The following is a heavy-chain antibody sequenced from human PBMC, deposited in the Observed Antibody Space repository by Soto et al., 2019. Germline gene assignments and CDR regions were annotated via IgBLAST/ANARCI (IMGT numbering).Heavy chain of an antibody. CDR2: IFSSGAT. CDR1: GDSISSGNKY. J-gene: IGHJ6*02. V-gene: IGHV4-30-4*01. D-gene: IGHD3-16*01. CDR3: ARVPSPFDYYYAMDV. Sequence: SETLSLTCTVSGDSISSGNKYWSWIRQAPGKGLEWIGYIFSSGATYYNPSLKSRLTMSLDTSQNQFSLRLASVTDADSAVYYCARVPSPFDYYYAMDVWGQGTTVT.